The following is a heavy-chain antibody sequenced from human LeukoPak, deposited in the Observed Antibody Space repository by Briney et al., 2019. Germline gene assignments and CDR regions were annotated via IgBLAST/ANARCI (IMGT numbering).Heavy chain of an antibody. CDR1: GFTFSSYE. J-gene: IGHJ4*02. CDR3: ARAGGYSSGWSRQNYFDY. CDR2: ISSSGSTI. V-gene: IGHV3-48*03. Sequence: PGGSLRLSCAASGFTFSSYEMNWVRQAPGKGLEWVSYISSSGSTIYYADSVKGRFTISRDNAKNSLYLQMNSLRAEDTAVYYCARAGGYSSGWSRQNYFDYWGQGTLVTVSS. D-gene: IGHD6-19*01.